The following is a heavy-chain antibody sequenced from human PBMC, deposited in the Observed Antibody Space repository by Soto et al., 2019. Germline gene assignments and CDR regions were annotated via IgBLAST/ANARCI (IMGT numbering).Heavy chain of an antibody. D-gene: IGHD3-22*01. V-gene: IGHV1-69*01. Sequence: QVQLVQSGAEVKKPGSSVKVSCKASGGTFSSYAISWVRQDPGQGLEWMGEIIPNIGTANYAHKFQGSLTITADEFTSKASRELRSMRSDDTAVYYCARDRGPSSGYYPSWFAPLGPGKLLAVSS. CDR2: IIPNIGTA. CDR1: GGTFSSYA. J-gene: IGHJ5*02. CDR3: ARDRGPSSGYYPSWFAP.